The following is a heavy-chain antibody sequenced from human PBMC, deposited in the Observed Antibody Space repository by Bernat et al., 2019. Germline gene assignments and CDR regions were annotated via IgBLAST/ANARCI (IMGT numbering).Heavy chain of an antibody. D-gene: IGHD3-3*01. V-gene: IGHV4-39*01. CDR2: SYYSGST. CDR3: ATPRYYDFWSGYLKPHDAVDI. Sequence: QLQLQESGPGLVKPSETLSLTCTVSGGSISSSSYYWGWIRQPPGKGLEWIGSSYYSGSTYYNPSLKSRVTISVDTSKNQFSLKLSSVTAADTAVYYCATPRYYDFWSGYLKPHDAVDIWGQGTMVTVSS. CDR1: GGSISSSSYY. J-gene: IGHJ3*02.